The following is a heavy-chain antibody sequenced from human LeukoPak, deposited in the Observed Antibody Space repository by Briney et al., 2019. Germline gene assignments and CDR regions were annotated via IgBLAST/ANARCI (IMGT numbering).Heavy chain of an antibody. V-gene: IGHV4-34*01. D-gene: IGHD4-17*01. J-gene: IGHJ4*02. CDR2: INHSGYT. CDR3: TRMTTGHDY. Sequence: SETLSLTCAVSGVSFNDYYWSWVRQTPGEGLEWIGEINHSGYTNDSPSLKSRVTLSIDTSRKQFSLNLRSVTVADSGIYYCTRMTTGHDYWGQGTLVTVSS. CDR1: GVSFNDYY.